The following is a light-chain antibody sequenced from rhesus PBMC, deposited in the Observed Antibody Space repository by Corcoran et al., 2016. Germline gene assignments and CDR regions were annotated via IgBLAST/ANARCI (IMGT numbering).Light chain of an antibody. Sequence: DIQMTQSPSSLSASVGDRVTITCRASENVNNYLNWYQQKPGKARKLLIYKASTLQSGVQSRLSGSVSGTDYTFTSSSLQPEDVATYYCQHGYGTPLTFGGGTKVEIK. V-gene: IGKV1-74*01. CDR3: QHGYGTPLT. CDR1: ENVNNY. CDR2: KAS. J-gene: IGKJ4*01.